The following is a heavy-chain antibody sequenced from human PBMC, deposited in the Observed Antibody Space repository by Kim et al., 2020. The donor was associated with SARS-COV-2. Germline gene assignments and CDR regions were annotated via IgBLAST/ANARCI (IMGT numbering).Heavy chain of an antibody. CDR3: ARSDGAAAGFDY. CDR1: GFTFSSYD. CDR2: IGTAGDT. D-gene: IGHD6-13*01. Sequence: GGSLRLSCAASGFTFSSYDMHWVRQATGKGLEWVSAIGTAGDTYYPGSVKGRFTISRENAKNSLYLQMNSLRAGDTAVYYCARSDGAAAGFDYWGQGTLVTVSS. V-gene: IGHV3-13*04. J-gene: IGHJ4*02.